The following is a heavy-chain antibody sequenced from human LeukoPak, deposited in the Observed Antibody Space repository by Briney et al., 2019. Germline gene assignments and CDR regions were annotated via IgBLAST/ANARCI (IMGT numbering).Heavy chain of an antibody. CDR3: ARESETSGWYDY. D-gene: IGHD6-19*01. Sequence: PGGSLRLSWAAPGFIFDNYAIHWVRQAPGKGLEWVSLISGDGGSTLYADSVRGRFTISRDNTRKSLSLQMSSLRSEDTALYYCARESETSGWYDYWGQGTLVTVSS. CDR2: ISGDGGST. V-gene: IGHV3-43*02. CDR1: GFIFDNYA. J-gene: IGHJ4*02.